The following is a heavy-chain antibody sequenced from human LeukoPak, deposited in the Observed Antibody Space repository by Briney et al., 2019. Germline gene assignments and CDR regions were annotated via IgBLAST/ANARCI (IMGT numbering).Heavy chain of an antibody. V-gene: IGHV3-23*01. CDR2: ISGSGDIT. CDR1: GFTFSSHA. D-gene: IGHD5-12*01. J-gene: IGHJ5*02. Sequence: PGGSLRLSCSASGFTFSSHAMSWVRQAPGKGLEWVSTISGSGDITHYADSVKGRFTISRDNSKNTLYLQMNSLRAEDTAVFYCAKDRWTTSGGYGSWGQGTQVTVSS. CDR3: AKDRWTTSGGYGS.